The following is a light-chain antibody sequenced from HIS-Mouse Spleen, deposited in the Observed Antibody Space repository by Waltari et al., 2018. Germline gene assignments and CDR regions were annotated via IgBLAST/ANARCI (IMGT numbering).Light chain of an antibody. CDR1: SSDIASNN. V-gene: IGLV1-47*01. CDR2: MKN. CDR3: AAWDDSLSGWV. Sequence: QSVLPQPPSASGTPGQRVTISCSGCSSDIASNNVYWYQQLPGTAPKPLIYMKNQRLSGVPDRFSGSKSGTSASMAISGHRSEDEADYYCAAWDDSLSGWVFGGGTKLTVL. J-gene: IGLJ3*02.